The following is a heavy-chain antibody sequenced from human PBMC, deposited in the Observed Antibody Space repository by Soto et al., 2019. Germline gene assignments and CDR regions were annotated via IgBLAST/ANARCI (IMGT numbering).Heavy chain of an antibody. J-gene: IGHJ3*02. CDR2: INSDGSST. Sequence: EVQLVESGGGLVQPGGSLRLSCAASGFTFSSYWMHWVRQAPGKGLVWVSRINSDGSSTSYADSVKGRFTISRDNAKNTLYLQMNSLRAEDTAVYYCAREMGYCSGGSCCDDAFDIWGQGTMFTVSS. D-gene: IGHD2-15*01. CDR1: GFTFSSYW. CDR3: AREMGYCSGGSCCDDAFDI. V-gene: IGHV3-74*01.